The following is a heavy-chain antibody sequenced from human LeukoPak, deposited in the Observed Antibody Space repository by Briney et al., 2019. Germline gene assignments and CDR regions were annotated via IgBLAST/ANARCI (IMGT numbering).Heavy chain of an antibody. CDR1: GFIFSNYD. CDR2: ISYDGSNK. D-gene: IGHD3-22*01. V-gene: IGHV3-30*03. J-gene: IGHJ4*02. CDR3: ARSTSSGYQTPLDY. Sequence: PGGSLRLSCVASGFIFSNYDMRWVRQAPGRGLEWVAVISYDGSNKYYADSVKGRFTISRDNSKNTLYLQMNSLRVEDTAVYYCARSTSSGYQTPLDYWGQGTLDTVSS.